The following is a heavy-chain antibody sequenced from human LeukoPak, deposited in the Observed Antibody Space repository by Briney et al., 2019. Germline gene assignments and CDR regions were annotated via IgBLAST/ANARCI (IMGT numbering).Heavy chain of an antibody. CDR1: GGSISSSSYY. D-gene: IGHD3-10*01. V-gene: IGHV4-39*07. CDR2: INHSGST. CDR3: ARAGTYYYGSGRLRGFDP. Sequence: SETLSLTCTVSGGSISSSSYYWGWIRQPPGKGLEWIGEINHSGSTNYNPSLKSRVTISVDTSKNQFSLKLSSVTAADTAVYYCARAGTYYYGSGRLRGFDPWGQGTLVTVSS. J-gene: IGHJ5*02.